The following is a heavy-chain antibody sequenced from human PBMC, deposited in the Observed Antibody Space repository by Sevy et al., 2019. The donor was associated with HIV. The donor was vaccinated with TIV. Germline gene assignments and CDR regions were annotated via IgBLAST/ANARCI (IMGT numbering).Heavy chain of an antibody. Sequence: SETLSLTCTVSGGSISSGGYYWSWIRQHPGKGLEWIGYIYYSGSTYYNPSLKSRVTISVDTSKNQFSLKLSSVTAADTAVYYCSRGRGIVVVGGIWFDPWGQGTLVTVSS. CDR1: GGSISSGGYY. J-gene: IGHJ5*02. V-gene: IGHV4-31*03. D-gene: IGHD3-22*01. CDR3: SRGRGIVVVGGIWFDP. CDR2: IYYSGST.